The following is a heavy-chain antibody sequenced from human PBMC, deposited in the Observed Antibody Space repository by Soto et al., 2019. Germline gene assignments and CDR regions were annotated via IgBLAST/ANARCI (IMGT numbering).Heavy chain of an antibody. Sequence: ETLSLTCTVSGRSISSSIYYWGWIRQPPGKGLEWIGSIYYSGSTYYNPSLKSRVTISVDTSKNQFSLKLSSVTAADTAVYYCATVPIKTYSFYNWFDPWGQGTLVTVSS. CDR3: ATVPIKTYSFYNWFDP. D-gene: IGHD6-13*01. CDR2: IYYSGST. CDR1: GRSISSSIYY. V-gene: IGHV4-39*01. J-gene: IGHJ5*02.